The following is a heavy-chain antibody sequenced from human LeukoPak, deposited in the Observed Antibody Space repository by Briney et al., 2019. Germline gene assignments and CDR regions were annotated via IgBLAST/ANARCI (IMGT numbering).Heavy chain of an antibody. CDR2: IYYSGST. CDR1: GGSISSYY. CDR3: ARLRRFFEKRSFYYYGMDV. D-gene: IGHD3-3*01. J-gene: IGHJ6*02. V-gene: IGHV4-59*01. Sequence: SETLSLTCTVSGGSISSYYWSWIRQPPGKGLEWIGYIYYSGSTNYNPSLKSRVTISVDTSKNQFSLKLSSVTAADTAVYYCARLRRFFEKRSFYYYGMDVWGQGTTVTVSS.